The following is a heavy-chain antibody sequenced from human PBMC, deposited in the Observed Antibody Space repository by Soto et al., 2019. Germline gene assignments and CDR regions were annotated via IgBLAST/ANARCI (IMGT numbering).Heavy chain of an antibody. CDR3: ARGGPALTIFGVVIIEDYYYYGMDV. D-gene: IGHD3-3*01. Sequence: TSETLSLTCAVYDGSFSGYYWSWIRQPPGKGLEWIGEINHSGSTNYNPSLKSRVTISVDTSKNQFSLKLSSVTAADTAVYYCARGGPALTIFGVVIIEDYYYYGMDVWGQGTTVTVSS. V-gene: IGHV4-34*01. J-gene: IGHJ6*02. CDR2: INHSGST. CDR1: DGSFSGYY.